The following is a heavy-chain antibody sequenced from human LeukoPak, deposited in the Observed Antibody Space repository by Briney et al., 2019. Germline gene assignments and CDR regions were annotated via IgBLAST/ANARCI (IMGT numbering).Heavy chain of an antibody. Sequence: SETLSLTCAVSGGSISSSNWWSWVRQPPGKGLEWIGEINHSGSTNYNPSLKSRVTISVDTSKNQFSLKLSSVTAADTAVYYCARARYYYDSSPTDYWGQGTLVTVSS. CDR1: GGSISSSNW. J-gene: IGHJ4*02. CDR3: ARARYYYDSSPTDY. D-gene: IGHD3-22*01. V-gene: IGHV4-4*02. CDR2: INHSGST.